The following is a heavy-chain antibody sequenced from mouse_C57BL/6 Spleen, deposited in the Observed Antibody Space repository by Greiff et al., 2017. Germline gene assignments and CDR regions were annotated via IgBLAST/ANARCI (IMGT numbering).Heavy chain of an antibody. V-gene: IGHV1-80*01. CDR1: GYAFSSYW. J-gene: IGHJ1*03. D-gene: IGHD3-3*01. CDR3: AGRGCEDWYFDD. CDR2: IYPGDGDT. Sequence: VQLQQSGAELVKPGASVKISCKASGYAFSSYWMNWVKQRPGKGLEWIGQIYPGDGDTNYNGKFKGKATLTADKSSSTAYMQLSSLTSEDSAVYFCAGRGCEDWYFDDWGKGTTVTVSS.